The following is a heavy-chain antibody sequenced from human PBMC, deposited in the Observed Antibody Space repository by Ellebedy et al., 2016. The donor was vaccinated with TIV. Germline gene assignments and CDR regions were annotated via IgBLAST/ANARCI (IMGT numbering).Heavy chain of an antibody. CDR1: GFTFTNYW. V-gene: IGHV3-74*01. Sequence: PGGSLRPSCAAPGFTFTNYWMHWVRQVPGKGLVWVARSDQEGSGPSYADSVKGRFTISRDNAKNTLYLQMNSLRAEDTAVYYCSTVFEIWGQGTVVTVSS. J-gene: IGHJ3*02. CDR2: SDQEGSGP. CDR3: STVFEI.